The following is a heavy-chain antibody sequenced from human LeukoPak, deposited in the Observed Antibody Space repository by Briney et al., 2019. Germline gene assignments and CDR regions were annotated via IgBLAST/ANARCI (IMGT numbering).Heavy chain of an antibody. J-gene: IGHJ5*02. D-gene: IGHD3-3*01. V-gene: IGHV3-7*01. Sequence: GGSLRLSCAASGFTFSNYWMSWVRQAPGKGLEWVANIKQDGSETYYMDSVKGRFIISRDNAKNSLYLQMNSLRAEDTAVYYCARNQKADYDFWSGYLNWFDPWGQGTLVTVSS. CDR1: GFTFSNYW. CDR2: IKQDGSET. CDR3: ARNQKADYDFWSGYLNWFDP.